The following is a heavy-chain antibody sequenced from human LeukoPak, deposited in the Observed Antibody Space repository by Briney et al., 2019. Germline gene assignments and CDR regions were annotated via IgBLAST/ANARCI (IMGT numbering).Heavy chain of an antibody. CDR3: ARDTTTVAAVRTFDY. J-gene: IGHJ4*02. CDR2: ISWNSGSI. V-gene: IGHV3-9*01. D-gene: IGHD6-19*01. CDR1: GFIFNNYA. Sequence: PGGSLRLSCAGSGFIFNNYAMHWVRQPPGKGLEWVSGISWNSGSIDYADSVKGRFTISRDNAKNSLYLQMNSLRDEDAAIYYCARDTTTVAAVRTFDYWGQGTLVAVSS.